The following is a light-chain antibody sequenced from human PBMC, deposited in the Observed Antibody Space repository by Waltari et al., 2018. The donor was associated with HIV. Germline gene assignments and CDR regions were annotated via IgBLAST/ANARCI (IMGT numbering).Light chain of an antibody. CDR1: QSVLSSSNNKNY. V-gene: IGKV4-1*01. J-gene: IGKJ5*01. CDR2: WAS. Sequence: DIVMTQSPDSLAVSLGERATITCKSSQSVLSSSNNKNYLAWYRQRPGQPPELLIHWASTRESGVPGRVSDSGSGTDFTLKISNVEAEDIGVYYCMQGTHWPITYGQGTRLEIK. CDR3: MQGTHWPIT.